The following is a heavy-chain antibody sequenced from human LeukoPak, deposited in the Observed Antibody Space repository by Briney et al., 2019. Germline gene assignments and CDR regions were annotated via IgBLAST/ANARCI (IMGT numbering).Heavy chain of an antibody. J-gene: IGHJ4*02. CDR3: AAIYCSSTSCYPTFDY. CDR2: ISSSSSTI. Sequence: GGSLRLSCAASGFTFSSYSMNWVRQAPGKGLEWVSYISSSSSTIYYADSVKGRFTISRDNAKNSLYLQMNSLRDEDTAVYYCAAIYCSSTSCYPTFDYWGQGTLVTVSS. D-gene: IGHD2-2*01. CDR1: GFTFSSYS. V-gene: IGHV3-48*02.